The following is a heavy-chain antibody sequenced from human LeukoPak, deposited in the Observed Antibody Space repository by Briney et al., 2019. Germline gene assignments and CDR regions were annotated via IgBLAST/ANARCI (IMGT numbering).Heavy chain of an antibody. CDR2: ISSSGSTI. Sequence: GGSLRLSCAASGFTFSDYYMSWVRQAPGKGLEGVSYISSSGSTIYYADSVKGRFTISRANAKNTLYLQMNSLRVEDTAVYYCARVAVPYGSGNSRLAVWGQGTLVTVSS. CDR1: GFTFSDYY. J-gene: IGHJ4*02. CDR3: ARVAVPYGSGNSRLAV. V-gene: IGHV3-11*04. D-gene: IGHD3-10*01.